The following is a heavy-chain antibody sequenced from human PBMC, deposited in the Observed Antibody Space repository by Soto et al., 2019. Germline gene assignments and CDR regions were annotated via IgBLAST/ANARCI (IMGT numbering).Heavy chain of an antibody. V-gene: IGHV3-30*18. CDR1: GSTFTSCG. J-gene: IGHJ4*02. D-gene: IGHD3-3*01. Sequence: GGSLRLSCAASGSTFTSCGMHWVRQVPGKGLEWLAVISYDGSRKYYADSVKGRFTISRDNSKNTLYVEMNRLRVEDTAVYYCAKVPGGFWSGFFDSWGQGTLVTVSS. CDR2: ISYDGSRK. CDR3: AKVPGGFWSGFFDS.